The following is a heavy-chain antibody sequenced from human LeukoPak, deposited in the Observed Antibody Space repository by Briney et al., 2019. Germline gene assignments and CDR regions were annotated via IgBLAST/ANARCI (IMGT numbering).Heavy chain of an antibody. D-gene: IGHD6-13*01. Sequence: GGSLRLSCAASGFTFSGYAMHWVRQAPGKGLEWVAVISYDGSNKYYADSVKGRFTISRDNSKNTLYLQMNSLRAEDTAVYYCARAAAGNYYYYGMDVWGQGTTVTVSS. J-gene: IGHJ6*02. V-gene: IGHV3-30*04. CDR1: GFTFSGYA. CDR3: ARAAAGNYYYYGMDV. CDR2: ISYDGSNK.